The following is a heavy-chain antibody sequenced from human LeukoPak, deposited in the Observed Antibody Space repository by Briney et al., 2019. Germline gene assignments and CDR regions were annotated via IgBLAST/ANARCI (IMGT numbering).Heavy chain of an antibody. CDR1: GGSISSYY. CDR3: ARARLDSSGRFDS. J-gene: IGHJ4*02. CDR2: IYYGGST. D-gene: IGHD3-22*01. Sequence: SETLSLTCTVSGGSISSYYWSWIRQPPGKGLEWIGYIYYGGSTDYNPSLKSRLTISKDTSKTQFSLRLSSVTSADTAVYYCARARLDSSGRFDSWGQGTLVTVSS. V-gene: IGHV4-59*01.